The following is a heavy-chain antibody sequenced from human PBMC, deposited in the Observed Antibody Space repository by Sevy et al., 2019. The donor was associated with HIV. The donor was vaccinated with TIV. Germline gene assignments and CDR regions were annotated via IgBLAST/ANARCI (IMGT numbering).Heavy chain of an antibody. CDR3: ARVGDGWLVYYFDY. CDR1: GYTFTSYD. Sequence: ASVKDSCKASGYTFTSYDINWVRQATGQGLEWMGWMNPNSGNTGYAQKFQGRVTMTRNTSISTAYMELSSLRSEDTAVYYCARVGDGWLVYYFDYWGQGTLVTVSS. V-gene: IGHV1-8*01. D-gene: IGHD6-19*01. J-gene: IGHJ4*02. CDR2: MNPNSGNT.